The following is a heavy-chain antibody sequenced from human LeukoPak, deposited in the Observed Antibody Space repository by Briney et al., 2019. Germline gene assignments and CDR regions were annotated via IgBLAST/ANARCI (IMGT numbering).Heavy chain of an antibody. CDR2: IFPGDSDT. J-gene: IGHJ4*02. CDR1: GYNFTSYW. V-gene: IGHV5-51*01. Sequence: GESLKISCKGSGYNFTSYWTGWVRQMPGKGLEWMGIIFPGDSDTRYSPSFQGQVTISAEESISTAYPQWSSLKASDTALYYCASRKKGMATAGFDYWGQGTLVTVSS. CDR3: ASRKKGMATAGFDY. D-gene: IGHD5-24*01.